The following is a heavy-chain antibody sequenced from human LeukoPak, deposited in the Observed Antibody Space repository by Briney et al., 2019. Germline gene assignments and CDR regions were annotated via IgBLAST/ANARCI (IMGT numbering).Heavy chain of an antibody. CDR1: GASISSYY. D-gene: IGHD6-13*01. Sequence: SETLSLTCTVSGASISSYYWGWIRQPPGKGLEWIGSIYYSGSTYYNPSLKSRVTISVDTSKNQFSLKLSSVTAADTAVYYCSGSSSWYGNYYFDYWGQGTLVTVSS. CDR3: SGSSSWYGNYYFDY. CDR2: IYYSGST. J-gene: IGHJ4*02. V-gene: IGHV4-39*07.